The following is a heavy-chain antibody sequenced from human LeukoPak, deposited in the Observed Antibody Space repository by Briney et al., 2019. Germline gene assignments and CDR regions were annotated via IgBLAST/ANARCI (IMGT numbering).Heavy chain of an antibody. J-gene: IGHJ4*02. CDR3: ARDARITMVRGVDPFDY. D-gene: IGHD3-10*01. V-gene: IGHV1-18*01. Sequence: ASVKASCKASGYTFTSYGISWVRQAPGQGLEWMGWISAYNGNTNYAQKLQGRVTMTTDTSTSTAYMELRSLRSDDTAVYYCARDARITMVRGVDPFDYWGQGTLVTVSS. CDR1: GYTFTSYG. CDR2: ISAYNGNT.